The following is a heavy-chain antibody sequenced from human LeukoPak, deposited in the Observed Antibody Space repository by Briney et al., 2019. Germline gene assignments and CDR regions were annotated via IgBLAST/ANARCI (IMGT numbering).Heavy chain of an antibody. CDR1: GGSISNYY. J-gene: IGHJ5*02. D-gene: IGHD4-17*01. V-gene: IGHV4-59*01. CDR3: ARRISGDYGNWLDP. Sequence: KSSETLSLTCTVSGGSISNYYWNWIRQPPGKRLEWIGSVYHSGNTNYNPSLGSRVTMSVDTSKNQFYLKLNSVTATDTAVYYCARRISGDYGNWLDPWGQGTLVTVSS. CDR2: VYHSGNT.